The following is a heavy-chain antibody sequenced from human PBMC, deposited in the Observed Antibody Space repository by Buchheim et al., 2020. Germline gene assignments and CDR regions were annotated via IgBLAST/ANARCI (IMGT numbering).Heavy chain of an antibody. CDR2: IYYSWST. J-gene: IGHJ4*02. D-gene: IGHD3-22*01. CDR1: GGSISSYY. Sequence: QVQLQESGPGLVKPSETLSLTCTVSGGSISSYYWSWIRQPPGKGLEWIGYIYYSWSTYYNPSLKSRVTISVDTSKNQFSLKLSSVTAADTAVYYCARGYYDSSGWGGFDYWGQGTL. CDR3: ARGYYDSSGWGGFDY. V-gene: IGHV4-59*08.